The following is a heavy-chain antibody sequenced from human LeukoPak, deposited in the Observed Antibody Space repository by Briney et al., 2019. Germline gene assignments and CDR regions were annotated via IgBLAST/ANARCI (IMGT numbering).Heavy chain of an antibody. V-gene: IGHV1-69*04. Sequence: SVKVSCKASGGTFSNYAISWVRQAPGQGLEWMGRVVPVLGITNYAQKFQGRVTIIADESTRTAYMELTRLRSEDTAVYYCAASGELKRHPYYYYGVDVWGQGTTVTVSS. J-gene: IGHJ6*02. CDR2: VVPVLGIT. CDR3: AASGELKRHPYYYYGVDV. CDR1: GGTFSNYA. D-gene: IGHD1-1*01.